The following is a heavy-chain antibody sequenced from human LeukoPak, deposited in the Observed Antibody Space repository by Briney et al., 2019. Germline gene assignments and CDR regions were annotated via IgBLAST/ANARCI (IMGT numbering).Heavy chain of an antibody. D-gene: IGHD6-13*01. J-gene: IGHJ5*02. CDR1: GFTFSSYS. CDR3: ARGYSGSWDEVDWFDP. CDR2: ISSSSSYI. Sequence: GGSLRLSCAASGFTFSSYSMNWVRQAPGKGLEWVSSISSSSSYIYYADSVKGRFTISRDNAKNSLYLQMNSLRAEDTAVYYCARGYSGSWDEVDWFDPWGQGTLVTVSS. V-gene: IGHV3-21*01.